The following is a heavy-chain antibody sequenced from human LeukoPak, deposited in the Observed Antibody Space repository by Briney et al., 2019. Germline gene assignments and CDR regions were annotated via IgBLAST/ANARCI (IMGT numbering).Heavy chain of an antibody. CDR3: ARDRDTSGWQGALDI. V-gene: IGHV1-18*01. D-gene: IGHD6-19*01. CDR2: ISAYNGNT. J-gene: IGHJ3*02. CDR1: GYTFTSYG. Sequence: ASVKVSCKASGYTFTSYGISWVRQAPGQGLEWMGWISAYNGNTNYAQKLQGRVTMTTDTSTSTAYMELRSLRSDDTAVYYCARDRDTSGWQGALDIWGQGTMVTVSS.